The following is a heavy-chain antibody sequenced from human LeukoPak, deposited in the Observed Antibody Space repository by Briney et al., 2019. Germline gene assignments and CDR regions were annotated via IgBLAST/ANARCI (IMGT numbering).Heavy chain of an antibody. CDR2: TGTAGDT. V-gene: IGHV3-13*01. D-gene: IGHD2-8*01. J-gene: IGHJ4*02. CDR3: ARQNRNGFDY. Sequence: GGSLRLSCAASGFTFSTYDFHWVRQTTGKGLEWVSATGTAGDTWYSGSVKGRFTNSRENAKSSMYLQMNSLRVGDTAVYYCARQNRNGFDYWGQGTLVTVSS. CDR1: GFTFSTYD.